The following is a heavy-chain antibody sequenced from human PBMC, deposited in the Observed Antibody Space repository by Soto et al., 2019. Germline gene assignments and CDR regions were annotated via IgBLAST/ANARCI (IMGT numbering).Heavy chain of an antibody. D-gene: IGHD3-22*01. J-gene: IGHJ4*02. V-gene: IGHV3-7*05. CDR2: IKQDGSEQ. CDR3: ARGSGLYYYDSSGYYDY. CDR1: GFTFSSYW. Sequence: GGSLRLSCAASGFTFSSYWMSWVRQAPGKGLEWVANIKQDGSEQYYVGTVKGRFTISRDNAKNSLSLQMNSLRAEDTAGYYCARGSGLYYYDSSGYYDYWGQGTLVTVSS.